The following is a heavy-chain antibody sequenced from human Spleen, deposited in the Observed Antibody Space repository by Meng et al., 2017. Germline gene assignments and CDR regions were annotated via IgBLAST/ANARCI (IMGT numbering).Heavy chain of an antibody. V-gene: IGHV4-34*01. CDR2: INHSGST. D-gene: IGHD3-22*01. J-gene: IGHJ1*01. CDR3: ARAAYYYDSSGSTKYFQH. Sequence: GSLRLSCAVYGGSFSGYYWSWIRQPPGKGLEWIGEINHSGSTNYNPSLKSRVTISVDTSKNQFSLKLSSVTAADTAVYYCARAAYYYDSSGSTKYFQHWGQGTLVTVSS. CDR1: GGSFSGYY.